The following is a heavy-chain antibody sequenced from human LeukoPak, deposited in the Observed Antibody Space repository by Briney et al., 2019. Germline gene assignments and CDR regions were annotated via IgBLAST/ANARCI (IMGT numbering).Heavy chain of an antibody. J-gene: IGHJ6*02. CDR2: MNQDGTEK. CDR3: ARARGMDV. V-gene: IGHV3-7*03. Sequence: AGSLRLSCEASGFTFSSHWMSWGRQAPGKGLEWVANMNQDGTEKYYVDSVKGRFTISRDNAKNLLFLQMNSLRVEDAAVYYCARARGMDVWGQGTTVTVS. CDR1: GFTFSSHW.